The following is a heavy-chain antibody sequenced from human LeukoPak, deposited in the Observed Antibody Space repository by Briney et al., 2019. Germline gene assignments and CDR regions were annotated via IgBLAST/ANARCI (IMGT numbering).Heavy chain of an antibody. CDR2: IYYSGNT. CDR3: ARDDGKRWLQFGY. Sequence: SETLCLTCPVSGGSISSYYWSWIRQPPGKGLEWIGYIYYSGNTNYNPSLKSRVTISVDTSKNRFSLRLTSVTAADTAVYYCARDDGKRWLQFGYWGQGTLVTVSS. CDR1: GGSISSYY. J-gene: IGHJ4*02. V-gene: IGHV4-59*01. D-gene: IGHD5-24*01.